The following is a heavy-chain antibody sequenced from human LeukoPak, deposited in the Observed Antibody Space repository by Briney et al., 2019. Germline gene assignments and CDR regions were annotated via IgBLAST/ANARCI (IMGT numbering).Heavy chain of an antibody. D-gene: IGHD6-6*01. CDR3: ARNSSTIATRPGPHYYYNYMEV. CDR2: VFYSGST. V-gene: IGHV4-39*01. Sequence: SETLSLTCTVSGGSISSGYYYWGWIRQPPGKGLEWIGSVFYSGSTSYNPSFKSRITMSVDTSKNQFSLRLSSVTAADTAVYYCARNSSTIATRPGPHYYYNYMEVWGKGTTVTVSS. J-gene: IGHJ6*03. CDR1: GGSISSGYYY.